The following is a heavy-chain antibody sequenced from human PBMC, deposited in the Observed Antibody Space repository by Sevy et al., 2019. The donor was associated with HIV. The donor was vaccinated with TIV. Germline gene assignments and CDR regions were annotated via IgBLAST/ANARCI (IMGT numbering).Heavy chain of an antibody. V-gene: IGHV3-30*18. CDR1: GFTFSSYG. D-gene: IGHD3-10*01. CDR2: ISYDGSNK. CDR3: AKDTTAWFGTYYFDY. Sequence: GGSLRLSCAASGFTFSSYGMRWVRQAPGKGLEWVAVISYDGSNKYYADSVKGRFTISRDNSKNTLYLQMNSLRAEDTAVYYCAKDTTAWFGTYYFDYWGQGTLVTVSS. J-gene: IGHJ4*02.